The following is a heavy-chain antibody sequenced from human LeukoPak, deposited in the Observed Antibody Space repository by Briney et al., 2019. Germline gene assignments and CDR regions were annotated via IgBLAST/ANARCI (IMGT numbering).Heavy chain of an antibody. CDR3: ASLDCSGGSCYKGNAFDV. V-gene: IGHV5-51*04. CDR1: GNSFTSYW. D-gene: IGHD2-15*01. CDR2: IYPGDSDT. J-gene: IGHJ3*01. Sequence: GESLKISCKGSGNSFTSYWIGWVRQMPGRGLEWMGIIYPGDSDTRYSPSFQGQVSISADKPISTAYLQWSSLKASDTAMYYCASLDCSGGSCYKGNAFDVWGQGTMVTVSS.